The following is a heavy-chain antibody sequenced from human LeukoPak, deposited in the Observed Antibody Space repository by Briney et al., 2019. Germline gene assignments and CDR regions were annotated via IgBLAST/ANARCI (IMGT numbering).Heavy chain of an antibody. J-gene: IGHJ4*02. CDR2: IKQDGSEK. V-gene: IGHV3-7*01. Sequence: GGSLRLSCAASGFTFSSYNMNWVRQAPGKGLEWVANIKQDGSEKYYVDSVKGRFTISRDNAKNSLYLQMNSLRAEDTAVYYCAREEQYCGGDCYSPPLFDYWGQGTLVTVSS. CDR3: AREEQYCGGDCYSPPLFDY. CDR1: GFTFSSYN. D-gene: IGHD2-21*02.